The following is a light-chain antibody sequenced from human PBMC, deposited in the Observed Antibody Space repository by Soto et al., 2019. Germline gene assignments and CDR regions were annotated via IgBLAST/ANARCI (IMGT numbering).Light chain of an antibody. CDR1: QTISSW. Sequence: DIEVTQSPSNLSGSVGDRVTITCRASQTISSWLAWYQQKPGKAPKLLIYKASTLKSGVPSRFSGSGSGTEFTLTISSLQPDDFATYYCQHYTIYSDPFGQGTNVDIK. J-gene: IGKJ1*01. V-gene: IGKV1-5*03. CDR2: KAS. CDR3: QHYTIYSDP.